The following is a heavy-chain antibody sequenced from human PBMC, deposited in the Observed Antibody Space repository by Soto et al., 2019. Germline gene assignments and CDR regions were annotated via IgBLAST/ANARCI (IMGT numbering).Heavy chain of an antibody. V-gene: IGHV4-59*01. CDR1: GGSISSYY. D-gene: IGHD5-12*01. J-gene: IGHJ3*02. CDR2: IYYSGST. Sequence: SETLSLTCTVSGGSISSYYWSWIRQPPGKGLEWIGYIYYSGSTNYNPSLKSRVTISVDTSKNQFSLKLSSVTAADTAVYYCARDLHGGYDSYVDAFDIWGQGTMVTVSS. CDR3: ARDLHGGYDSYVDAFDI.